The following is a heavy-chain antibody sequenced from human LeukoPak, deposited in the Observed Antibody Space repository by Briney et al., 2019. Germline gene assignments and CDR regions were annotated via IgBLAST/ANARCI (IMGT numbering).Heavy chain of an antibody. CDR1: GFAFSSHG. CDR2: INFNGGRT. J-gene: IGHJ4*02. D-gene: IGHD3-10*01. Sequence: QSAGSLRLPCAASGFAFSSHGMNWDRQAPGKGLEWVSTINFNGGRTYYADSVKGRFSVSRDNSTHTLYLQMNSLRVEDTAVYYCAKGGRGSWAGNTGDWGQGTLVSVS. V-gene: IGHV3-23*01. CDR3: AKGGRGSWAGNTGD.